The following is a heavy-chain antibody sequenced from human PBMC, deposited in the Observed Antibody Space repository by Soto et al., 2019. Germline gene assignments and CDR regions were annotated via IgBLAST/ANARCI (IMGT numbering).Heavy chain of an antibody. CDR1: GGSISSSDFY. J-gene: IGHJ5*02. Sequence: QLQLQESGPGLVKPSETLSLTCTVSGGSISSSDFYWGWLRRPPGKGLDFIGSMYYSGTTYYNPSLKNRITISVDTSKNQFSLKLISVTGADTAVYYCAVVDSTGNWFDPWGQGALVTVSS. D-gene: IGHD3-22*01. CDR3: AVVDSTGNWFDP. V-gene: IGHV4-39*01. CDR2: MYYSGTT.